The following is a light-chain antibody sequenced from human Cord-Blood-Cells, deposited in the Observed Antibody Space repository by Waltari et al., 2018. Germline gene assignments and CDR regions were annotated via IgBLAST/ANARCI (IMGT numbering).Light chain of an antibody. CDR2: AAS. Sequence: DIQMTQSPSSLSASVGDRVTITCRASKSISSYLNWYQQKPGKAPKLLIYAASSLQSGVPSRFSGSGSGTDFTLPISSLQPEDFATYYCQQSYSTPRFGPGTKVDIK. CDR1: KSISSY. V-gene: IGKV1-39*01. J-gene: IGKJ3*01. CDR3: QQSYSTPR.